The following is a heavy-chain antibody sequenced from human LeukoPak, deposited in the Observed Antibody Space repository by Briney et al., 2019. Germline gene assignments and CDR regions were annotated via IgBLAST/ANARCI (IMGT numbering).Heavy chain of an antibody. V-gene: IGHV3-23*01. D-gene: IGHD6-19*01. CDR1: GFTFSSYA. CDR2: ISGSGGST. CDR3: AKLPVSYSSGWSNFDY. Sequence: PGGSLRLSCAASGFTFSSYAMSWVRQAPGKGLEWVSGISGSGGSTYYADSVKGRFTISRDSSKNTLYLQMNSLRAEDTAIYYCAKLPVSYSSGWSNFDYWGQGTLVTVSS. J-gene: IGHJ4*02.